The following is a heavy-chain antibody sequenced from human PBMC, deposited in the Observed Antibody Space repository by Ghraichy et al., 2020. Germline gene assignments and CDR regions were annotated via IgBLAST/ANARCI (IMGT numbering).Heavy chain of an antibody. J-gene: IGHJ5*02. CDR3: ARVSIVGLFWFDP. V-gene: IGHV3-21*01. CDR2: ISSSSGYM. D-gene: IGHD2-15*01. Sequence: GGSLRLSCAASGFTFSNYSMTWVRQAPGKGLEWVSSISSSSGYMYYADSVTGRITISRDNAKNSLYLQMNSLRAEDTAIYYCARVSIVGLFWFDPWGQGTLVTVSS. CDR1: GFTFSNYS.